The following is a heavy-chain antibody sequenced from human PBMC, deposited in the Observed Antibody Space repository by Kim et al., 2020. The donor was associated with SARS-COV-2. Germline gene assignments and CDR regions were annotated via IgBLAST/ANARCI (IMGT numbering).Heavy chain of an antibody. CDR2: INTNTGNP. Sequence: ASVKVSCKASGYTFTSYAMNWVRQAPGQGLEWMGWINTNTGNPTYAQGFTGRFVFSLDTSVSTAYLQISSLKAEDTAVYYCARGFRRVTIIGVVIWYPNDYWGQGTLVTVSS. V-gene: IGHV7-4-1*02. D-gene: IGHD3-3*01. CDR3: ARGFRRVTIIGVVIWYPNDY. CDR1: GYTFTSYA. J-gene: IGHJ4*02.